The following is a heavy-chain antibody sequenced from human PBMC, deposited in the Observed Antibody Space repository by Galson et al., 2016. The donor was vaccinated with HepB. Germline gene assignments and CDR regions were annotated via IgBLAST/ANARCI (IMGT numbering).Heavy chain of an antibody. Sequence: SVKVSCKASGYSFTSYGITWVRQAPGQGLEWMGWINEYNGKTKYAQKYEGRVIMTTDRSTSTAYLELRSLRSDDTAVYYCARVRGRDLWFGELLNGLDVWGHGATLPVSS. CDR2: INEYNGKT. J-gene: IGHJ6*02. V-gene: IGHV1-18*01. D-gene: IGHD3-10*01. CDR3: ARVRGRDLWFGELLNGLDV. CDR1: GYSFTSYG.